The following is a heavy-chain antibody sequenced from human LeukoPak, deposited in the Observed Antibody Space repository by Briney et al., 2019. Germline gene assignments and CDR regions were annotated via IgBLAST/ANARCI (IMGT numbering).Heavy chain of an antibody. Sequence: PGGSLRLSCAASGFTFSSYSMNWVRQAPGKGLEWVSSISSSSSYIYYADSVKGRFTISRDNAKNSLYLQMNSLRAEDTAVYYCARVSTNSRVAGYDPQWYFDLWGRGTPVTVSP. CDR3: ARVSTNSRVAGYDPQWYFDL. CDR2: ISSSSSYI. J-gene: IGHJ2*01. D-gene: IGHD5-12*01. V-gene: IGHV3-21*04. CDR1: GFTFSSYS.